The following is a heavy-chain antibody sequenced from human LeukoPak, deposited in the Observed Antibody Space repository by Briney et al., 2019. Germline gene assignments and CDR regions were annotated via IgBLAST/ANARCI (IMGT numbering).Heavy chain of an antibody. CDR3: AREPLPYCSGGSCYESAIDY. CDR1: GGSISSYY. D-gene: IGHD2-15*01. J-gene: IGHJ4*02. Sequence: PSETLSLTCTVSGGSISSYYCSWIRQPAGKGLEWIGRIYTSGSTNYNPSLKSRVTMSVDTSKNQFSLKLGSVTAADTAVYYCAREPLPYCSGGSCYESAIDYWGQGTLVTVSS. V-gene: IGHV4-4*07. CDR2: IYTSGST.